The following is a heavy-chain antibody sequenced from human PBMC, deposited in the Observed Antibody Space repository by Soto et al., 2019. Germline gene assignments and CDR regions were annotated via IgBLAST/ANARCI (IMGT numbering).Heavy chain of an antibody. V-gene: IGHV3-7*01. CDR1: GFTFSSYW. Sequence: PGGSLRLSCAASGFTFSSYWMSWVRQAPGKGLEWVANIKQDGSEKYYVDSVKGRFTISRDNAKNTLYLQMNSLRAEDTAVYYCASGNDYLSYYYYGMDVWGQGTTVTVSS. D-gene: IGHD4-17*01. J-gene: IGHJ6*02. CDR2: IKQDGSEK. CDR3: ASGNDYLSYYYYGMDV.